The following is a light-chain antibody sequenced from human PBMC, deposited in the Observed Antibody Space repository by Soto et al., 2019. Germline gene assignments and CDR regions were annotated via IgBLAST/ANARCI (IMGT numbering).Light chain of an antibody. V-gene: IGLV2-14*01. CDR2: DVS. CDR3: SQHTSSSTPAV. CDR1: SSDVGGYNY. Sequence: QSVLTQPASVSGSPGQSITISCTGTSSDVGGYNYVSWYQQHPGKAPKLMIYDVSNRPSGVSNRFSGSKSGNTASLTISGLQAEYEADYYCSQHTSSSTPAVFGSG. J-gene: IGLJ1*01.